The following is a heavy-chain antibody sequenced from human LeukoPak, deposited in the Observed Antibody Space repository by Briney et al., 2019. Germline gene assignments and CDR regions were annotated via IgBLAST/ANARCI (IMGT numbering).Heavy chain of an antibody. CDR2: ISGSGGST. CDR3: AKANYYDSSGPSSRLDY. J-gene: IGHJ4*02. CDR1: GFTFSSYA. D-gene: IGHD3-22*01. V-gene: IGHV3-23*01. Sequence: PRGSLRLSCAASGFTFSSYAMSWVRQAPGKGLEWVSAISGSGGSTYYADSVKGRFTISRDNSKNTLYLQMNSLRAEDTAVYYCAKANYYDSSGPSSRLDYWGQGTLVTVSS.